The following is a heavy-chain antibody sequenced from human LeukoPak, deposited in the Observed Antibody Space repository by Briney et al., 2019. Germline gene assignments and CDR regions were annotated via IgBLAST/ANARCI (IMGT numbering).Heavy chain of an antibody. J-gene: IGHJ4*02. Sequence: PGGSLRLSCAASGFIFDDYGMSWVRQAPGKGLDWVSYISSSGSTIYYADSVKGRFTISRDNAKNSLYLQMNSLRAEDTAVYYCARVRSTVTTWVDYWGQGTLVTVSS. V-gene: IGHV3-48*03. CDR2: ISSSGSTI. CDR1: GFIFDDYG. CDR3: ARVRSTVTTWVDY. D-gene: IGHD4-17*01.